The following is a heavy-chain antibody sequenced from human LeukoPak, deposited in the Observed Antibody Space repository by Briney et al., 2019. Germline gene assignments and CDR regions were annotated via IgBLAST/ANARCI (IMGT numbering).Heavy chain of an antibody. J-gene: IGHJ4*02. CDR3: ARDDSGTYSVDY. Sequence: ASVKVSCKASGYTFTGYYMHWVRQAPGRGLEWMGWINPNSGGTNYAQKFQGRVTMTRDTSISTAYMELSRLRSHDTAVYYCARDDSGTYSVDYWGQGTLVTVSS. V-gene: IGHV1-2*02. D-gene: IGHD1-26*01. CDR2: INPNSGGT. CDR1: GYTFTGYY.